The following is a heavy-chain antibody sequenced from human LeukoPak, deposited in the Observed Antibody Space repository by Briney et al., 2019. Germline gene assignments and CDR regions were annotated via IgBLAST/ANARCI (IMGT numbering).Heavy chain of an antibody. D-gene: IGHD5-18*01. CDR1: GFTFSSYG. CDR3: GKDRGYSHGFDY. V-gene: IGHV3-30*18. CDR2: ISYDGRSK. Sequence: GGSLRLSCAASGFTFSSYGMHWVRQAPGKGLEWVAGISYDGRSKEYVDSVKGRFTISRANSKNTLYLQMNSLKAEDTAVYYCGKDRGYSHGFDYWGQGTLVTVSS. J-gene: IGHJ4*02.